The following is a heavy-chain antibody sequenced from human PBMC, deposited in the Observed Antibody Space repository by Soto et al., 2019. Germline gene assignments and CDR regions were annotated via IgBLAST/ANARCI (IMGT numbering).Heavy chain of an antibody. CDR1: GFTFSSYG. CDR2: IWYDGSNK. V-gene: IGHV3-33*01. Sequence: QVQLVESGGGVVQPGRSLRLSCAASGFTFSSYGMHWVRQAPGKGLEWVAVIWYDGSNKYYADSVKGRFTISRDNSKNTLYLQMNSLRAEDTAVYYCARDRIIRGYCSGGSCYARFGYWGQGTLSPSPQ. D-gene: IGHD2-15*01. CDR3: ARDRIIRGYCSGGSCYARFGY. J-gene: IGHJ4*02.